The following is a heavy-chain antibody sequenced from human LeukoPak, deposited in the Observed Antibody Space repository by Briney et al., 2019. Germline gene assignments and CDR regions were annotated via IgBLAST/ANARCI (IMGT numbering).Heavy chain of an antibody. CDR3: ASSITMIVGGWTYNWFDP. J-gene: IGHJ5*02. V-gene: IGHV4-34*01. D-gene: IGHD3-22*01. Sequence: SETLSLTCAVYGGSFSGYYWSWIRQPPGKGLEWIGSIYYSGSTYYNPSLKSRVTISVDTSKNQFSLKLSSVTAADTAVYYCASSITMIVGGWTYNWFDPWGQGTLVTVSS. CDR2: IYYSGST. CDR1: GGSFSGYY.